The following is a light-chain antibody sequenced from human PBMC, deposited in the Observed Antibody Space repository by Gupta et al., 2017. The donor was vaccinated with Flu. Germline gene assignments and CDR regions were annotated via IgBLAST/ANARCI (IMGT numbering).Light chain of an antibody. CDR2: AAS. Sequence: DIQMTQSPSSLSASVGDRVTITCRASQSISSYLNWYQQKPGKAPKLLIYAASSWQSGVPSRFSGSGFGKDVTLTISSRQQEDFATYYCHQSDSNPPWTFGQGTXMEIK. CDR3: HQSDSNPPWT. J-gene: IGKJ2*02. CDR1: QSISSY. V-gene: IGKV1-39*01.